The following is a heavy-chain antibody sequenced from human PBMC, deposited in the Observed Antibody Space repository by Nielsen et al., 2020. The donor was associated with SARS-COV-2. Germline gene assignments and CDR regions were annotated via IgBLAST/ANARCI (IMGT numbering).Heavy chain of an antibody. Sequence: SETLSLTCSVSGGSLSSGTYYWSWIRQPAGKGLEWIGRIYISGSTNYSPSLKSRVTMSVDTSKKQFSLKLSSVTAADTAVYYCARGSDEGLALWGQGTLVTVSS. CDR3: ARGSDEGLAL. CDR1: GGSLSSGTYY. J-gene: IGHJ4*02. V-gene: IGHV4-61*02. CDR2: IYISGST. D-gene: IGHD3-3*01.